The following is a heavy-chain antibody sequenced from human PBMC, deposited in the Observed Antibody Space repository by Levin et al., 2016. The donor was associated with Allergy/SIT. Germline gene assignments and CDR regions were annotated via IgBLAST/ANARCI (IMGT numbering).Heavy chain of an antibody. CDR3: ARGWGTTVTSFSFDY. CDR2: INHSGST. D-gene: IGHD4-17*01. J-gene: IGHJ4*02. Sequence: PGKGLEWIGEINHSGSTNYNPSLKSRVTISVDTSKNQFSLKLSSVTAADTAVYYCARGWGTTVTSFSFDYWGQGTLVTVSS. V-gene: IGHV4-34*01.